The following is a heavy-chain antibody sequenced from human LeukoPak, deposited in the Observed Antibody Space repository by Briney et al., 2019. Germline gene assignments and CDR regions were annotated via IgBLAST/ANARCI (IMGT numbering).Heavy chain of an antibody. CDR3: ARDITYHYDSSGYGVAFDI. V-gene: IGHV3-66*02. Sequence: GVSLRLFCAASGFTVSSNYMSGVRGARGRGLEGVSVIYSGGSTYYADSVKGRFTISRDNSKNTLYLQMNSLRAEDTAVYYCARDITYHYDSSGYGVAFDIWGQGTMVTVSS. CDR1: GFTVSSNY. J-gene: IGHJ3*02. D-gene: IGHD3-22*01. CDR2: IYSGGST.